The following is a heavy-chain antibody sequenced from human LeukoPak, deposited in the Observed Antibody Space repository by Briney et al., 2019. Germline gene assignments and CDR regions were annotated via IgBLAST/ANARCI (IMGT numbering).Heavy chain of an antibody. CDR1: GGSISSYY. V-gene: IGHV4-59*12. CDR2: IYYSGST. J-gene: IGHJ4*02. Sequence: SETLSLTCTVSGGSISSYYWSWIRQPPGKGLEWIGYIYYSGSTNYNPSLKSRVTISVDTSKNQFSLKLSSVTAADTAVYYCARDHEILTGVSDYWGQGTLVTVSS. D-gene: IGHD3-9*01. CDR3: ARDHEILTGVSDY.